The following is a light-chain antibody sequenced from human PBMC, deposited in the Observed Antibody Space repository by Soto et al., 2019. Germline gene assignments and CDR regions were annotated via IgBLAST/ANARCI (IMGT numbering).Light chain of an antibody. J-gene: IGKJ1*01. CDR2: WAS. CDR1: QSVLFSSSNKNF. Sequence: DIVMTQSPDSLSVSLGERATINCKSSQSVLFSSSNKNFLTWYQQKPGQPPKLIIYWASTRESGVPDRFSGSGSGTNFTLTISSLQAEDVAVYYCQQYYTTPWTFGQGTKVDI. CDR3: QQYYTTPWT. V-gene: IGKV4-1*01.